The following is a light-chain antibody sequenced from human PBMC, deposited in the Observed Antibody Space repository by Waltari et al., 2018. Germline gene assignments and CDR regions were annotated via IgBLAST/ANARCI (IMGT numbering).Light chain of an antibody. Sequence: DIVMTQSPDSLAVSLGERATINCKSSQSVLFSSNSNNYLAWYQQKSGQSPKLLIYWASTRESGVPDRFSGSGSGTHFTLTISSLQAEDVAVYYCQQYYSTPWTFGQGTKVEIK. V-gene: IGKV4-1*01. CDR1: QSVLFSSNSNNY. J-gene: IGKJ1*01. CDR2: WAS. CDR3: QQYYSTPWT.